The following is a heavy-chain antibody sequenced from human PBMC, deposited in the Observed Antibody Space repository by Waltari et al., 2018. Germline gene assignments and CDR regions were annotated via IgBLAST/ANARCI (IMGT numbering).Heavy chain of an antibody. CDR3: ARALSGGDRPSWFDP. Sequence: QVQLQESGPGLVKPSATLSLTCTVSGYSISSGYSWGWIRQPPGKGLEWIGSIYHSGSTYYSPSLKSRVTISVDTSKNQFSLKLSSVTAADTAVYYCARALSGGDRPSWFDPWGQGTLVTVSS. D-gene: IGHD3-10*01. J-gene: IGHJ5*02. CDR1: GYSISSGYS. CDR2: IYHSGST. V-gene: IGHV4-38-2*02.